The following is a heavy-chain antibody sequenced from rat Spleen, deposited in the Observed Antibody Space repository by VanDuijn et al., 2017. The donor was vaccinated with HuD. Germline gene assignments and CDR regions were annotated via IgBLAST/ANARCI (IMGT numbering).Heavy chain of an antibody. D-gene: IGHD1-7*01. V-gene: IGHV5-29*01. CDR3: ASRNTMGTFAY. J-gene: IGHJ3*01. Sequence: EVQLVESGGGLVQPGRSMKLSCAASGFTFSNAAMYWVRQAPGKGLEWVATISYDGSSTYYRDSVKGRFTISRDNAKSTLYLQMDSLRSEDTATYYCASRNTMGTFAYWGQGTLVTVSS. CDR2: ISYDGSST. CDR1: GFTFSNAA.